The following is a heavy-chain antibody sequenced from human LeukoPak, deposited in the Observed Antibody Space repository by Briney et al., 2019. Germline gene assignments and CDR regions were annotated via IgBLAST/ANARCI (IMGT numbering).Heavy chain of an antibody. D-gene: IGHD3-10*01. CDR2: INPSGGST. Sequence: ASVKVSCKASGYTFTNYYMHWVRQAPGQGPEWMGIINPSGGSTTYAQKFQGRVTMTRDTSTRTVYMDLSSLRSEDTAVYYCARGRWGEAFDIWGQGTMVIVSS. CDR1: GYTFTNYY. V-gene: IGHV1-46*01. J-gene: IGHJ3*02. CDR3: ARGRWGEAFDI.